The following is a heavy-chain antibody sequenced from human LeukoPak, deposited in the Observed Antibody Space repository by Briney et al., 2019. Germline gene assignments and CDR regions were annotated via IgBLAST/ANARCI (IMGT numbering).Heavy chain of an antibody. CDR3: ARAGDYYGSGRYQRVFFSVIFDY. V-gene: IGHV3-33*01. CDR1: GFTFSSYG. CDR2: IWYDGSNK. D-gene: IGHD3-10*01. J-gene: IGHJ4*02. Sequence: PGGSLRLSCAASGFTFSSYGMHWVRQSPGKGLEWVAAIWYDGSNKYYADSVKGRFTISRDNSKNTLYLQMNSLRAEDTAVYYCARAGDYYGSGRYQRVFFSVIFDYWGQGTLVTVSS.